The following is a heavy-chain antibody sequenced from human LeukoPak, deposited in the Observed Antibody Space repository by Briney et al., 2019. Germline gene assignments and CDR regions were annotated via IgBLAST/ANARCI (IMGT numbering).Heavy chain of an antibody. D-gene: IGHD3-22*01. CDR3: ARTRKDYYDNSGLFDS. J-gene: IGHJ4*02. Sequence: GGSLRLSCAASGFTFSGYYISWIRQAPGKGLEWVSYISSSGSTMYYGDSVKRPFTISRDNAKNSLFLQMNSLRAEDTAVYFCARTRKDYYDNSGLFDSWGQGTLVTVSS. CDR1: GFTFSGYY. V-gene: IGHV3-11*01. CDR2: ISSSGSTM.